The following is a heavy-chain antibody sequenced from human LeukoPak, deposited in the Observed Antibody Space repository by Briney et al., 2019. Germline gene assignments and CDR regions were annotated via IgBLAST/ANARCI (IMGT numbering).Heavy chain of an antibody. J-gene: IGHJ5*02. Sequence: PSETLSLTCSVSGGSISSSRSYWGWIRQTPGKGLEWVGSIYYSGSTYYNPSLKSRVTISVDTSKNQFSLKLSSVTAADTAVYYCARPGGYYYGSGSYSWFDPWGQGTLVTVSS. V-gene: IGHV4-39*01. CDR3: ARPGGYYYGSGSYSWFDP. CDR1: GGSISSSRSY. CDR2: IYYSGST. D-gene: IGHD3-10*01.